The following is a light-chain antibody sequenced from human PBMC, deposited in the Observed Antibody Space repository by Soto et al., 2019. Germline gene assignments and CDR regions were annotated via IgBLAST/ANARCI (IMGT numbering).Light chain of an antibody. J-gene: IGKJ4*01. CDR1: QSISSW. Sequence: DIQMTQSPSTLSASVGDRVTITCRASQSISSWLAWYQQKPGKAPKLLIYKASSLESGIPSRFSGSGSGTEFTLTISSLQPDDFATYYCQQYNSFSLTFGGGTKVEIK. CDR3: QQYNSFSLT. CDR2: KAS. V-gene: IGKV1-5*03.